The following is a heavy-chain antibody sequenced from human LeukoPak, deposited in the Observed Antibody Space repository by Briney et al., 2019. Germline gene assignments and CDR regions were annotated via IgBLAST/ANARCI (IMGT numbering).Heavy chain of an antibody. V-gene: IGHV1-2*02. CDR3: ATTVTPEDYYYYGMDV. CDR2: INPNSGGT. Sequence: ASVKVSCKASGYTFTGYYMHWVRQAPGQGLEWMGWINPNSGGTNYAQKFQGRVTMTRDTSISTAYMELSRLRSDDTAVYYCATTVTPEDYYYYGMDVWGQGTTVTVSS. D-gene: IGHD4-17*01. CDR1: GYTFTGYY. J-gene: IGHJ6*02.